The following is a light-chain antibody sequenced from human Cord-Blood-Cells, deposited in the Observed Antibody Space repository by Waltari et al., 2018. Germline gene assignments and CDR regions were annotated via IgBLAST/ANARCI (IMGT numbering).Light chain of an antibody. V-gene: IGKV1-39*01. J-gene: IGKJ4*01. Sequence: DIQLLQSPSSLSAAVGARITITCRASQRISSYLNWYQQKPGKAPKLLIYAASSLQSGVASRFSGSGSGTDFTLTISSLQPEDFATYYCQQSYSTPLTFGGGTKVEIK. CDR1: QRISSY. CDR2: AAS. CDR3: QQSYSTPLT.